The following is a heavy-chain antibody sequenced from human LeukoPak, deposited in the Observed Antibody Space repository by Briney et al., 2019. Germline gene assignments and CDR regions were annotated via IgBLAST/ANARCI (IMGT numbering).Heavy chain of an antibody. CDR1: GLSVSSNY. Sequence: GGSLMLTCVASGLSVSSNYMSWVRQAPGKGLEWVSVIYRDGSSYYAESVKGRFTISRDNSKNTLYIQMNSLRAEDTAVYYCARSFYDIFIGYDRYFDCWRQGTLVTVSS. D-gene: IGHD3-9*01. J-gene: IGHJ4*02. CDR2: IYRDGSS. V-gene: IGHV3-66*01. CDR3: ARSFYDIFIGYDRYFDC.